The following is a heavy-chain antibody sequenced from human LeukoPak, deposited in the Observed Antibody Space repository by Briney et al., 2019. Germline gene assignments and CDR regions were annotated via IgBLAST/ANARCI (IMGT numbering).Heavy chain of an antibody. V-gene: IGHV3-11*04. D-gene: IGHD4-23*01. Sequence: PGGSLRLSCAASGFTVSSNYMSWIRQAPGKGLEWVSYISSSGSTIYYADSVKGRFTISRDNAKNSLYLQMNSLRAEDTAVYYCARWVSTSVDYWGQGTLVTVSS. CDR2: ISSSGSTI. CDR1: GFTVSSNY. J-gene: IGHJ4*02. CDR3: ARWVSTSVDY.